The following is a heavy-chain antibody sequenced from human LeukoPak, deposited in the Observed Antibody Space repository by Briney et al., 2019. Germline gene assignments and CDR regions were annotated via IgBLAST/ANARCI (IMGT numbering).Heavy chain of an antibody. V-gene: IGHV1-69*15. J-gene: IGHJ4*02. CDR2: IIPIFGTA. CDR3: ASECSSTSCYGPWFDY. CDR1: GGTFSSYA. Sequence: SVKVSCKASGGTFSSYAISWVRQAPGQGLEWMGRIIPIFGTANYAQKFQGRVTITADESTSTAYMELSSLRSEDTAVYYCASECSSTSCYGPWFDYWGQGTLVTVSS. D-gene: IGHD2-2*01.